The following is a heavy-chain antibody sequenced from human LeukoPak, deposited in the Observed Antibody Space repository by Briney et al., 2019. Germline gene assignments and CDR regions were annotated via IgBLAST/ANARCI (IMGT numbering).Heavy chain of an antibody. CDR2: MKEDGSEK. Sequence: PGGSLRLSCVDSGYIPSSYWMSCVPDAPGKGVECGANMKEDGSEKYCVDSVKGRFTISRDNAKSSLYLQMNSLRAEDTAVYYCARLRYSSTWLFDYWGQGTLVTVSS. D-gene: IGHD6-13*01. CDR1: GYIPSSYW. J-gene: IGHJ4*02. CDR3: ARLRYSSTWLFDY. V-gene: IGHV3-7*01.